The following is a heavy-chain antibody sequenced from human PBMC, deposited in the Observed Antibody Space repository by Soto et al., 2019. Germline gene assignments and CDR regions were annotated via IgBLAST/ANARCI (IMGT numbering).Heavy chain of an antibody. V-gene: IGHV3-11*06. CDR1: GFTFGDSY. CDR2: ISPGSRYP. Sequence: VGSLRLSCAGSGFTFGDSYMSWIRQAPGKGLEWLSYISPGSRYPAYADSVKGRFTISRDNAKRSLYLQMMGLTAEDTAIYYCVRGGGGGLFDPWGQGTMVTVSS. J-gene: IGHJ5*02. D-gene: IGHD2-15*01. CDR3: VRGGGGGLFDP.